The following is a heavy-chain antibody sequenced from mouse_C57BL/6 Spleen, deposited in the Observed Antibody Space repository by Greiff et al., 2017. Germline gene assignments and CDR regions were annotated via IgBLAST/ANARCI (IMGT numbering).Heavy chain of an antibody. CDR2: IHPNSGST. CDR1: GYTFTSYW. V-gene: IGHV1-64*01. CDR3: ARKYFLYELGKYYFDY. D-gene: IGHD4-1*01. J-gene: IGHJ2*01. Sequence: QVQLQQPGAELVKPGASVKLSCKASGYTFTSYWMHWVKQRPGQGLEWIGMIHPNSGSTNYNEKFKSKATLTVDKSSITAYMQLSSLTSEDSAVYYCARKYFLYELGKYYFDYWGQGTTLTVSS.